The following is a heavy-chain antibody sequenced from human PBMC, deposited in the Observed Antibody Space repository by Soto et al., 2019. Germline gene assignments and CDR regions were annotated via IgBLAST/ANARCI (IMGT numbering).Heavy chain of an antibody. CDR3: ARGFLAPLWFGELSPRRWFDP. CDR2: NKKSGSP. J-gene: IGHJ5*02. D-gene: IGHD3-10*01. V-gene: IGHV4-34*01. CDR1: GGSFSGYY. Sequence: SETLSLTCAVFGGSFSGYYWSWIRQPPGEGLGGNGENKKSGSPHYNPALKSRVTIPGDTAKNQFSLKLSSVPAADTAVYYCARGFLAPLWFGELSPRRWFDPWGQGTLVTVSS.